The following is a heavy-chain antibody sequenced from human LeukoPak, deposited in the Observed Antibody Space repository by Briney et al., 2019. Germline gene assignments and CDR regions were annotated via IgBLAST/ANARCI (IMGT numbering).Heavy chain of an antibody. CDR1: GGSISSGSYY. J-gene: IGHJ3*02. Sequence: SETLSLTCTVSGGSISSGSYYWSWIRQPAGKGLEWIGRIYTSGSTNYNPSLKSRVTISADTSKNQFSLKLSSVTAADTAVYYCARFNYDILTAPGAFDIWGQGTMVTVSS. V-gene: IGHV4-61*02. CDR2: IYTSGST. CDR3: ARFNYDILTAPGAFDI. D-gene: IGHD3-9*01.